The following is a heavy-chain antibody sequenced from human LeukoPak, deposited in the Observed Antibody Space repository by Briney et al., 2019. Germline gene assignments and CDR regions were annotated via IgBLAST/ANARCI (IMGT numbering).Heavy chain of an antibody. Sequence: GGPLRLSRSASGVTLCEDWMRAVPQAPGEGVGWVAKIKKDESEQYYVDSVKGRFTISRDNAKSSLYLKMNSLRAEDTALYSGARALDSSSCRYQAFEEWGEGTLVAVSS. CDR3: ARALDSSSCRYQAFEE. CDR2: IKKDESEQ. J-gene: IGHJ4*02. D-gene: IGHD2-2*01. CDR1: GVTLCEDW. V-gene: IGHV3-7*01.